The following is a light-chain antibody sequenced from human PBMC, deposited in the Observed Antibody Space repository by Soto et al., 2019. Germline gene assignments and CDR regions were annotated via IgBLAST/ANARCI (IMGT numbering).Light chain of an antibody. CDR1: QSIANY. CDR3: QQSFSTPLT. CDR2: AAS. J-gene: IGKJ4*01. Sequence: DIQMTQSPSSLSASVGDRVTITCRASQSIANYLNWYQQKPGTAPKLLIFAASSLQSGVPSRLSGSGSGTDFTLTISSLQPEDFVTYYCQQSFSTPLTFGGGTKVDIK. V-gene: IGKV1-39*01.